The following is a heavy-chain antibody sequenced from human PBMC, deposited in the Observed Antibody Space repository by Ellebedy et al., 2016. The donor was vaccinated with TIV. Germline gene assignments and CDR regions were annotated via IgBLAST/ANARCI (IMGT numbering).Heavy chain of an antibody. CDR2: IYYSGST. J-gene: IGHJ6*02. Sequence: SETLSLTXTVSGGSISSYYWSWIRQPPGKGLEWIGYIYYSGSTNYNPSLKSRVTISVDTSKNQFSLKLSSVTAADTAVYYCARYGDSNYGMDVWGQGTTVTVSS. CDR1: GGSISSYY. D-gene: IGHD4-17*01. CDR3: ARYGDSNYGMDV. V-gene: IGHV4-59*01.